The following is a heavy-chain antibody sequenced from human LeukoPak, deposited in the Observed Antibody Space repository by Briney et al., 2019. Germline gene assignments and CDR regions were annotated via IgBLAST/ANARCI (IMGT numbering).Heavy chain of an antibody. V-gene: IGHV4-59*12. J-gene: IGHJ4*02. CDR2: IYYSGRS. Sequence: KASETLSLTCTVSGGSIGSYYWSWIRQPPGKGLEWIGYIYYSGRSNQNPSLKSRLTLSVDTSKNQFSLKLSSVTAADTAVYYCASLLVPGYFDYWGRGTLVTVSS. D-gene: IGHD2-8*02. CDR1: GGSIGSYY. CDR3: ASLLVPGYFDY.